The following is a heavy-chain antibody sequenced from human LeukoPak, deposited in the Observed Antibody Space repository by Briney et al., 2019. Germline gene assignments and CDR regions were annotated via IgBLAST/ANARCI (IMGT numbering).Heavy chain of an antibody. CDR2: INPSGHWT. D-gene: IGHD2-21*02. J-gene: IGHJ5*02. CDR3: ARDNSVRDTAWWFDP. CDR1: GYTFTSYG. V-gene: IGHV1-46*01. Sequence: ASVKVSCKASGYTFTSYGISWVRQAPGPGLEGMGLINPSGHWTSYAQKFQGRVTLTRDVSTSTDYLELSSLRSEDTAVYYCARDNSVRDTAWWFDPWGQGTLVTVSS.